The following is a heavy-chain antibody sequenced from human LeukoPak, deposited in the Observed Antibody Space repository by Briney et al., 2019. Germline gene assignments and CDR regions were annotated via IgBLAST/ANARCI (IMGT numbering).Heavy chain of an antibody. CDR2: SXSXXYI. V-gene: IGHV3-21*01. Sequence: SXSXXYIYYAXXXKXRFXXSRDXXKNXXYLQMNSLRAEXTAVYYCARDMIVVVMGDAFDIWGQGTMVTVSS. D-gene: IGHD3-22*01. CDR3: ARDMIVVVMGDAFDI. J-gene: IGHJ3*02.